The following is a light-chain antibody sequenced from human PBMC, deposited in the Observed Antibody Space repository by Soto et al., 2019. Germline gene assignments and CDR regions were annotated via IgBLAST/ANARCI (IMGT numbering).Light chain of an antibody. CDR1: TRDVGGYKF. CDR2: DVN. CDR3: CSYTDIYTYV. V-gene: IGLV2-11*01. J-gene: IGLJ1*01. Sequence: QSALAQPRSVSGSPGQSVTISCTGTTRDVGGYKFVSWYQQHPGKAPKLLVYDVNERPSGVPDRFSGSKSDNTASLTISGLQAEDEAVYYCCSYTDIYTYVFGTGTKLTVL.